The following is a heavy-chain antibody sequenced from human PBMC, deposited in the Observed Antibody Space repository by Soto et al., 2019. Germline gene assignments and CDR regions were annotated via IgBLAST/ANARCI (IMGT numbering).Heavy chain of an antibody. Sequence: ASVKVSCKASGYTFTSYDINWVRQATGQGLEWMGWMNPNSGNTGYAQKFQGRVTMTRNTSISTAYMELSSLRSEDTAVYYCARTGSYGVATRLSGWFDPWGQGTLVTVSS. CDR1: GYTFTSYD. CDR3: ARTGSYGVATRLSGWFDP. J-gene: IGHJ5*02. CDR2: MNPNSGNT. D-gene: IGHD3-3*01. V-gene: IGHV1-8*01.